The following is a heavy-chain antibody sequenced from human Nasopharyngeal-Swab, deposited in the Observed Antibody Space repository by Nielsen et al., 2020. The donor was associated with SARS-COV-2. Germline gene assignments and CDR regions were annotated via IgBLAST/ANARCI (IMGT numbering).Heavy chain of an antibody. Sequence: SETLSLTCAVYGGSFSGYYWSWIRQPPGKGLEWIGEINHSGSTNYNPSPKSRVTISVDTSKNQFSLKLSSVTAADTAVYYCASASGYSYGYVTLFDYWGQGTLVTVSS. D-gene: IGHD5-18*01. J-gene: IGHJ4*02. CDR3: ASASGYSYGYVTLFDY. CDR1: GGSFSGYY. CDR2: INHSGST. V-gene: IGHV4-34*01.